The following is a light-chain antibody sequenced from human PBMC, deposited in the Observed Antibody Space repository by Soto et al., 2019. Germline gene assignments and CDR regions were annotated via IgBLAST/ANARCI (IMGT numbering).Light chain of an antibody. CDR3: TSWTTSTTII. J-gene: IGLJ2*01. Sequence: QSVLTQPASVAGSPGQSITISCTGTSSAIGAYNFVSWYQQHPGKAPKLMLYDVNIRPSGVSNRFSGSKSGNTASLTISGLQAEDEADYYCTSWTTSTTIIFGGGTTVTVL. CDR2: DVN. CDR1: SSAIGAYNF. V-gene: IGLV2-14*03.